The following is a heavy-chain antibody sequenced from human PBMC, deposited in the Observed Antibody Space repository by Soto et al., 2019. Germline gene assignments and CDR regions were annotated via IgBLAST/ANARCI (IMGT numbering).Heavy chain of an antibody. CDR3: AKDRSDVVVPAAPDAFDI. J-gene: IGHJ3*02. Sequence: GGSLRLSCAASGFTVGSNYMSWVRQVPGKGLEWVSAISGSGGSTYYADSVKGRFTISRDNSKNTLYLQMNSLRAEDTAVYYCAKDRSDVVVPAAPDAFDIWGQGTMVTVSS. V-gene: IGHV3-23*01. CDR1: GFTVGSNY. CDR2: ISGSGGST. D-gene: IGHD2-2*01.